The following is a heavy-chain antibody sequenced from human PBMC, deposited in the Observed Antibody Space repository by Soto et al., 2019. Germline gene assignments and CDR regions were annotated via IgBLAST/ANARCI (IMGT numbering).Heavy chain of an antibody. CDR3: ARVPSDEGGFEELSYYYGLDV. CDR1: GFTFSSYD. V-gene: IGHV3-13*01. Sequence: EVQLVESGGGLVQPGGSLRLSCAASGFTFSSYDMHWVRQPPGKGLEWVSGIATAGATYYADSVKGRFTISRENAKNSFYLQMNSLRAEDTAVYYCARVPSDEGGFEELSYYYGLDVWGQGTTVTVSS. D-gene: IGHD3-10*01. CDR2: IATAGAT. J-gene: IGHJ6*02.